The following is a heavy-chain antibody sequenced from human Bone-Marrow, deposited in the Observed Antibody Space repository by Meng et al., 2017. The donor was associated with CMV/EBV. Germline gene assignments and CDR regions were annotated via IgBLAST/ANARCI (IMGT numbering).Heavy chain of an antibody. CDR2: ISASGGRT. V-gene: IGHV3-23*01. CDR3: AKEPNDNGGSSNGFFDY. Sequence: FPFSKYAMSWVRQAPGKGLEWVSLISASGGRTSHADPVKGRFTISRDNAKNTVYLQMNSLRAEDTAVYYCAKEPNDNGGSSNGFFDYWGQGTLVTVSS. J-gene: IGHJ4*02. D-gene: IGHD4-23*01. CDR1: FPFSKYA.